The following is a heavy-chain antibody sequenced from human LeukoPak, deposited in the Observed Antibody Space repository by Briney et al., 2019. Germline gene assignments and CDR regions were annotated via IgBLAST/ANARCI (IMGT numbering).Heavy chain of an antibody. D-gene: IGHD3-10*01. CDR1: GGSFSGYY. CDR3: ARRGWNYYGSGRPTNWFDP. J-gene: IGHJ5*02. V-gene: IGHV4-34*01. CDR2: INHSGST. Sequence: SETLSLTCAVYGGSFSGYYWSWIRQPPGKGLEWIGEINHSGSTNYNPSLKSRVTISVDTSKNQFSLKLSSVTAADTAVYYCARRGWNYYGSGRPTNWFDPWGQGTLVTVSS.